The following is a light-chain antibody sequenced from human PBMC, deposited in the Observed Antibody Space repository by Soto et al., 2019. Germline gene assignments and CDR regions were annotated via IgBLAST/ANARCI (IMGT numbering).Light chain of an antibody. CDR3: MQALRTPIT. V-gene: IGKV2-28*01. CDR1: QSLLHSNGYNY. CDR2: LGS. Sequence: DIVMTQSPLSLPVTPGEPASISCRSSQSLLHSNGYNYLDWYLQKPGQSPQLLTYLGSNRASGVPGRVSGSGSGTDFTLKISRVEAEDVGVYYCMQALRTPITFGQGTRLEIK. J-gene: IGKJ5*01.